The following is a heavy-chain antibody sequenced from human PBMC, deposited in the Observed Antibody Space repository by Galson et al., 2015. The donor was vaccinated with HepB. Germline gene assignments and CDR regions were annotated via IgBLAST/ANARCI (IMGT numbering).Heavy chain of an antibody. CDR1: GGTFSSYA. V-gene: IGHV1-69*13. CDR3: ARDRLAAAGHEGDY. Sequence: SVKVSCKASGGTFSSYAISWVRQAPGQGLEWMGGIIPIFGTANYAQKFQGRVTITADESTSTAYMELSSLRSEDTAVYYCARDRLAAAGHEGDYWGQGTLVTVSS. D-gene: IGHD6-13*01. J-gene: IGHJ4*02. CDR2: IIPIFGTA.